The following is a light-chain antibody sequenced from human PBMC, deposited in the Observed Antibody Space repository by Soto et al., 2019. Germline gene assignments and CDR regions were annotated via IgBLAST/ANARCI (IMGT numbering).Light chain of an antibody. J-gene: IGKJ1*01. CDR3: QQYDTYPWT. Sequence: DIQMTQSPTTLSASVGDRVIITCRASQRMSAWLAWYQQKPRKAPTLLIYDASSLENGVPSRFSGSGSGTDFTLTISSLQPNDFATYYCQQYDTYPWTFGQGTKVEIK. CDR1: QRMSAW. V-gene: IGKV1-5*01. CDR2: DAS.